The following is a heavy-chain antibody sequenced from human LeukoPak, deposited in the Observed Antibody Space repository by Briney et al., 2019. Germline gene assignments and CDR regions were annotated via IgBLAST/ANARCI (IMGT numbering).Heavy chain of an antibody. CDR1: GFTFSSYS. J-gene: IGHJ6*02. CDR2: ISSSSSYI. V-gene: IGHV3-21*01. Sequence: PGGSLRLSCAASGFTFSSYSMNWVRQAPGKGLEWVSSISSSSSYIYYADSVKGRFTISRDNAKNSLYLQMNSLRAEDTAVYYCARDAQFLAAAGQGITLETYYYGMDVWGQGTTVTVSS. CDR3: ARDAQFLAAAGQGITLETYYYGMDV. D-gene: IGHD6-13*01.